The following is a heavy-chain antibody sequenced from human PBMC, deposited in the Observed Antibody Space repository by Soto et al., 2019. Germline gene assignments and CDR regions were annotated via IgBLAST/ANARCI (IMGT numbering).Heavy chain of an antibody. V-gene: IGHV6-1*01. D-gene: IGHD3-22*01. Sequence: SQTLSLTCAISGDSVSSNDAAWTWIRQSPSRGLEWLGRTYYRSKWYNDYAVSVKSRITINPDTSKNQFSLQLKSVTPEDTAVYYCARDQYDSSGYYLLDAFDIWGQGTMDTVSS. CDR3: ARDQYDSSGYYLLDAFDI. J-gene: IGHJ3*02. CDR1: GDSVSSNDAA. CDR2: TYYRSKWYN.